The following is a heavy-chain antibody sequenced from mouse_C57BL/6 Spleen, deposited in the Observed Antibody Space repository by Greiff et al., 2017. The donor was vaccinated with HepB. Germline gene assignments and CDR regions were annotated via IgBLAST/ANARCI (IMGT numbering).Heavy chain of an antibody. V-gene: IGHV2-3*01. D-gene: IGHD2-2*01. J-gene: IGHJ4*01. CDR3: AKQSTMVTTKGDFYAMDY. Sequence: QVQLQQSGPGLVAPSQSLSITCTVSGFSLTSYGVSWVRQPPGKGLEWLGVIWGDGSTNYHSALISRLSISKDNSKSQVFLKLNSLQTDDTATYYCAKQSTMVTTKGDFYAMDYWGQGTSVTVSS. CDR2: IWGDGST. CDR1: GFSLTSYG.